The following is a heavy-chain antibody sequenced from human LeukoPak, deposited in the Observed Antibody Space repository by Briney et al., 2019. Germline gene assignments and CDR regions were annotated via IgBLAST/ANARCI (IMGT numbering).Heavy chain of an antibody. J-gene: IGHJ5*02. Sequence: SETLSLTCAVYGGSFSGYYWSWIRQPPGKGLEWIGEITRSGTTNYNPSLKSRVTISVDTSKNQFSLKLSSVTAADTAVYYCARGPNYYGSGSYPEPNWFDPWGQGTLVTVSS. D-gene: IGHD3-10*01. CDR1: GGSFSGYY. CDR2: ITRSGTT. CDR3: ARGPNYYGSGSYPEPNWFDP. V-gene: IGHV4-34*01.